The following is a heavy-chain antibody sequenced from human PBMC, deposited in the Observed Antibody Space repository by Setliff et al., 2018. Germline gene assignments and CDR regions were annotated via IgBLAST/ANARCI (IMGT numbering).Heavy chain of an antibody. CDR3: ARRMWELRSDAFDI. D-gene: IGHD1-26*01. V-gene: IGHV1-46*01. J-gene: IGHJ3*02. CDR2: INPSGGST. CDR1: GYTFTSYY. Sequence: GASVNVSCKASGYTFTSYYMHWVRQAPGQGLEWMGIINPSGGSTNYAQKFQGRVTMTRDTSTSTVYMELSSLRSEDTALYYCARRMWELRSDAFDIWGQGTIVTVSS.